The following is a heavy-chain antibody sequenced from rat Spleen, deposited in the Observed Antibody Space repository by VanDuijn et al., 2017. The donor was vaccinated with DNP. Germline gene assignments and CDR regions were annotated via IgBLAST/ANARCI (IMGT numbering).Heavy chain of an antibody. Sequence: EVLLVESDGGLVQPGRSLKLSCAATGFNFNDYWMGWVRQAPGKGLEWIGQINKDSSTITYIPSLKDKFTISRDNDQNTLYLQMSKLGSEDTAIYYCARGYPGIKGFDYWGQGVMVTVSS. CDR1: GFNFNDYW. J-gene: IGHJ2*01. CDR2: INKDSSTI. CDR3: ARGYPGIKGFDY. V-gene: IGHV4-2*01. D-gene: IGHD1-4*01.